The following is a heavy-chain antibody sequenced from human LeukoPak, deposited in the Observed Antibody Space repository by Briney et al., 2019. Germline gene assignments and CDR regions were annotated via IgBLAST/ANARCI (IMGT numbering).Heavy chain of an antibody. J-gene: IGHJ4*02. CDR1: GFTLSSYA. D-gene: IGHD2-21*01. CDR2: ISDSGNT. Sequence: GGSLRLSCAASGFTLSSYAMSWVRQAPGKGLEWVSAISDSGNTYHADSVKGRFTISRDSSKNTLFLQMNRLRPEDAAVYYCAKAPVTTCRGAYCYPFDYWGQGTLITVSS. V-gene: IGHV3-23*01. CDR3: AKAPVTTCRGAYCYPFDY.